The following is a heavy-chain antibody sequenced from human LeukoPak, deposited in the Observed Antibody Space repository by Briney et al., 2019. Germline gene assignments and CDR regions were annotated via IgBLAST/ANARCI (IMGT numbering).Heavy chain of an antibody. CDR1: GGPFSGYY. J-gene: IGHJ4*02. V-gene: IGHV4-34*01. CDR2: INHSGST. D-gene: IGHD5-18*01. Sequence: SETLSLTCAVYGGPFSGYYWSWIRQPPGKGLEWIGEINHSGSTNYNPSLKSRVTISVDTSKNQFSLKLSSVTAADTAVYYCARGGLWLRSFDYWGQGTLVTVSS. CDR3: ARGGLWLRSFDY.